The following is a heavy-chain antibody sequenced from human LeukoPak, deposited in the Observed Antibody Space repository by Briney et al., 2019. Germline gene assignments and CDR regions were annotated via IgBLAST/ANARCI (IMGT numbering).Heavy chain of an antibody. Sequence: GGSLRLSCAASGFTFSSYAMSWVRQAPGKGLEWVSAISGSGGGTYYADSVRGRFTISRDNSKNTLYLQMNSLRAEDTAVYYCAKVYYCSSTSCYPYAFDIWGQGTMVTVSS. CDR1: GFTFSSYA. CDR3: AKVYYCSSTSCYPYAFDI. V-gene: IGHV3-23*01. J-gene: IGHJ3*02. CDR2: ISGSGGGT. D-gene: IGHD2-2*01.